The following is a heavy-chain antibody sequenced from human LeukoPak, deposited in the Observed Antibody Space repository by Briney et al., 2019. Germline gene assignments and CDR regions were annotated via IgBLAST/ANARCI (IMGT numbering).Heavy chain of an antibody. CDR3: ARVTIHYYNLYYYMDV. V-gene: IGHV1-18*01. J-gene: IGHJ6*03. D-gene: IGHD3-10*01. CDR2: ISAFNGNT. CDR1: GYTFTSCG. Sequence: ASVKVSCKASGYTFTSCGISWVRQAPGQGLEWMGWISAFNGNTEYAQKFQGRVSLTTDTSTRTAYMELTSLTSDDTAVYYCARVTIHYYNLYYYMDVWGKGTTVTVSS.